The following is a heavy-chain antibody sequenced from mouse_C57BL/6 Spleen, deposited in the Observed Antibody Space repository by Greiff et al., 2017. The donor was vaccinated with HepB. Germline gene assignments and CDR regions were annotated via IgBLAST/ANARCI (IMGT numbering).Heavy chain of an antibody. D-gene: IGHD2-4*01. Sequence: DVQLQESGPGLVKPSQSLSLTCSVTGYSITSGYYWNWIRQFPGNKLEWMGYISYDGSNNYNPSLKNRISITRDTSKNQFFLKLNSVTTEDTATYYCAREPGIYYDYQLGNAMDYWGQGTSVTVSS. V-gene: IGHV3-6*01. CDR3: AREPGIYYDYQLGNAMDY. CDR1: GYSITSGYY. J-gene: IGHJ4*01. CDR2: ISYDGSN.